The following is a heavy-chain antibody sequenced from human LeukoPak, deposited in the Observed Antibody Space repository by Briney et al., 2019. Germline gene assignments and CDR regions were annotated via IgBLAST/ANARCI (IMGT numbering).Heavy chain of an antibody. J-gene: IGHJ4*02. CDR1: GYTFTAYY. V-gene: IGHV1-2*02. Sequence: ASVKVSCKASGYTFTAYYVHRVRQAPGQGLEWMGWIHPNSGGTKYAQNFQGRVTMTRDTSISTAYMELSSLRSDDTAVYYCARGDIYWDYWGQGTQVTVSS. CDR2: IHPNSGGT. D-gene: IGHD2-15*01. CDR3: ARGDIYWDY.